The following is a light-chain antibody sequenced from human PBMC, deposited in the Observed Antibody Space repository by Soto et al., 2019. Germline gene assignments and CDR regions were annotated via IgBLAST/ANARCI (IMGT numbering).Light chain of an antibody. CDR2: KAS. CDR1: QSMSSW. CDR3: QQYYTYPVT. Sequence: DIQMTQSPSTLSASVGDRVTITCRASQSMSSWLAWYQQNPEKAPKLLIYKASSLESGVPSRFSGSGSGTEFTLTISSLQPDDFATYYCQQYYTYPVTFGQGTKLEIK. J-gene: IGKJ2*01. V-gene: IGKV1-5*03.